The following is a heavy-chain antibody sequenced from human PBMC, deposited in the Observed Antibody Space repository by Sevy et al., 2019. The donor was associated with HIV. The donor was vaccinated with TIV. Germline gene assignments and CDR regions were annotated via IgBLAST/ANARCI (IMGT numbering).Heavy chain of an antibody. J-gene: IGHJ4*01. V-gene: IGHV3-23*01. CDR1: GFRFGSQA. Sequence: GRSLRLSCVGSGFRFGSQAMSWVRQAPGKGLEWVSGMSGRGDSRGYAHSVKGRFTISRDNSKNTVYLQMNSLTAEDTALYYCAKDVPDQSWYDDFWSGSPCFDYWGRGILVTVSS. D-gene: IGHD3-3*01. CDR3: AKDVPDQSWYDDFWSGSPCFDY. CDR2: MSGRGDSR.